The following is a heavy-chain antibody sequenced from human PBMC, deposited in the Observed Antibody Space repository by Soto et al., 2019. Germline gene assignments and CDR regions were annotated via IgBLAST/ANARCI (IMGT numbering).Heavy chain of an antibody. D-gene: IGHD1-26*01. CDR1: GFTFSNAW. Sequence: GGSLRVSCADSGFTFSNAWMSWVRQAPGKGLEWIGRIKSKTDGGTTDYAAPVKGRFTISRDDSKNTLYLQMNSLKTEDTAVYYCTTDLVGATTPFDYWGQGTLVTVSS. CDR3: TTDLVGATTPFDY. J-gene: IGHJ4*02. CDR2: IKSKTDGGTT. V-gene: IGHV3-15*01.